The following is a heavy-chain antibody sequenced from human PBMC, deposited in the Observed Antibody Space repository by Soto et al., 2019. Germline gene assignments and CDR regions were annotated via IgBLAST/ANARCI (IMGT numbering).Heavy chain of an antibody. D-gene: IGHD6-13*01. CDR3: ARGVTAGVDY. CDR2: MSPNSGDT. Sequence: GASVKVSCKASGYTFTTYHINWVRQATGQGLEWMGWMSPNSGDTRYAQKFQGRVIMTRDTSISTAYMELSSLRSEDTAVYYCARGVTAGVDYWGQGTLVTVSS. J-gene: IGHJ4*02. CDR1: GYTFTTYH. V-gene: IGHV1-8*01.